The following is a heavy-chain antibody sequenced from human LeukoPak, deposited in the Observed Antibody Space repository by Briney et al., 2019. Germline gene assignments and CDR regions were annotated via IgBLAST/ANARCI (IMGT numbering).Heavy chain of an antibody. Sequence: GGSLRLSCAASGFTFSSYAMSWVRQAPGKGLEWVANIKQDGSEKYYVDSVKGRFTISRDNAKNSLYLQMNSLRAEDTAVYYCARLYYYDSSGYPPLDYWGQGTLVTVSS. CDR3: ARLYYYDSSGYPPLDY. CDR2: IKQDGSEK. CDR1: GFTFSSYA. D-gene: IGHD3-22*01. J-gene: IGHJ4*02. V-gene: IGHV3-7*01.